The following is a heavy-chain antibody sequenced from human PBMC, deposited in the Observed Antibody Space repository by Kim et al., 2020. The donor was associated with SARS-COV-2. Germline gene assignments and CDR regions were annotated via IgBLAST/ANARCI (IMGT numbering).Heavy chain of an antibody. CDR3: ARVKRGWDGEGTWCDP. J-gene: IGHJ5*02. D-gene: IGHD3-10*01. CDR1: GCSISSYY. Sequence: SETLSLTCTVSGCSISSYYWSWIRQPPGKGLDGIGYIYYSGSTNYNPSLKSRVTISVDTSKNQFSRKLSSVTSAYTAVYYCARVKRGWDGEGTWCDP. CDR2: IYYSGST. V-gene: IGHV4-59*13.